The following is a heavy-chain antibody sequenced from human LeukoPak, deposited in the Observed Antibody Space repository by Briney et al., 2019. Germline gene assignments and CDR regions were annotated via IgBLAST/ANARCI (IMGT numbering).Heavy chain of an antibody. CDR2: IYTSGST. CDR1: SGSISSGSYY. CDR3: ASWLGGGGNQPVPISYAFDI. V-gene: IGHV4-61*02. D-gene: IGHD4-23*01. J-gene: IGHJ3*02. Sequence: PSQTLSLTCTVSSGSISSGSYYWSWIRQPAGKGLEWIGRIYTSGSTNYNPSLKSRVTISVDTSKNQFSLKLSSVTAADTAVYYCASWLGGGGNQPVPISYAFDIWGQGTMVTVSS.